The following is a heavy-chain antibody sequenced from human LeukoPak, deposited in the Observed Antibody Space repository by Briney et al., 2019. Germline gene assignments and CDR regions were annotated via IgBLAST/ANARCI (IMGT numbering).Heavy chain of an antibody. CDR1: GFTFSSYA. CDR2: ISGGGSST. D-gene: IGHD2-15*01. CDR3: AKDLCRGGSCYVADY. V-gene: IGHV3-23*01. Sequence: GGSLRLSCAAPGFTFSSYARSSVRQTPGKGLERVSAISGGGSSTNYADSVKARFTISRDNSKSTLYLKMNSLRAEDTAVYYCAKDLCRGGSCYVADYWYQGTLVTVTS. J-gene: IGHJ4*02.